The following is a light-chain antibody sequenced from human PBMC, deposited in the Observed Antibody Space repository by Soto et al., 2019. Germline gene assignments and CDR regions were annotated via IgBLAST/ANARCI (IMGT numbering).Light chain of an antibody. CDR1: SSDVGGYNY. V-gene: IGLV2-14*01. CDR2: EVS. J-gene: IGLJ1*01. Sequence: QPASVSGSPGQSITISCTGTSSDVGGYNYVSWYQQHPGKAPKLMIYEVSNRPSGVSNRFSGSKSGNTASLTISGLQAEDEADYYCSSFTSSSTYVFGTGTKLTVL. CDR3: SSFTSSSTYV.